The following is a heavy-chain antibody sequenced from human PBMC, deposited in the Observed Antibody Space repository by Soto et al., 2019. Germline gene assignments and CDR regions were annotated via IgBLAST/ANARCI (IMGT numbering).Heavy chain of an antibody. J-gene: IGHJ4*02. CDR3: ASSYGSGYRAFDY. CDR2: VNPIVSMS. D-gene: IGHD3-10*01. V-gene: IGHV1-69*02. CDR1: GDTFNFYS. Sequence: QVQLVQSGAEVKRPGSSVKVSCKASGDTFNFYSINWVRQAPGLGLEWMGRVNPIVSMSNYAQKFQGRVTITADKSTRTANMEISSLRSEDTAIYYCASSYGSGYRAFDYWGQGALVTVSS.